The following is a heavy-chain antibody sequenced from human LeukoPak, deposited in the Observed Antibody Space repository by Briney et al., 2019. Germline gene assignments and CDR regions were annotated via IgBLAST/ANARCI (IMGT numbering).Heavy chain of an antibody. J-gene: IGHJ5*02. CDR3: ARDRAMVRGATRGGWFDP. Sequence: ASVKVSCKASGGTFSSYAISWVRQAPGQGLEWMGRIIPILGIANYAQKFQGRVTITADKSTSTAYMELSSLRSEDTAVYYCARDRAMVRGATRGGWFDPWGQGTLVTVSS. CDR1: GGTFSSYA. D-gene: IGHD3-10*01. V-gene: IGHV1-69*04. CDR2: IIPILGIA.